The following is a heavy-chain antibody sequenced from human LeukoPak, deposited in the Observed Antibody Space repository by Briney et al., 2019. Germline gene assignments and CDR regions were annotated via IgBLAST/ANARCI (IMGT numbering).Heavy chain of an antibody. Sequence: SETLSLTCTVSGGSTSSYYWSWIRQPPGKGLEWIGYIYYSGSTNYNPSLKSRVTISVDTSKNQFSLKLSSVTAADTAVYYCARDLGYGGSIDYWGQGTLVTVSS. V-gene: IGHV4-59*12. CDR2: IYYSGST. D-gene: IGHD4-23*01. J-gene: IGHJ4*02. CDR1: GGSTSSYY. CDR3: ARDLGYGGSIDY.